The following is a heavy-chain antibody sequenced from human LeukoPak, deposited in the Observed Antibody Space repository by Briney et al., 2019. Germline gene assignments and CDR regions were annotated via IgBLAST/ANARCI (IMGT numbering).Heavy chain of an antibody. CDR2: IYYSGST. D-gene: IGHD6-19*01. CDR3: TSGWYKDRMDY. J-gene: IGHJ4*02. CDR1: GGSISIYY. V-gene: IGHV4-59*08. Sequence: KPSETLSLTCTVSGGSISIYYWSWIRQPPGKGLEWIGYIYYSGSTNYNPSLKSRVTISLDTSKNQFSLKLSSVTAADTAVYYCTSGWYKDRMDYWGQGTLVTVSS.